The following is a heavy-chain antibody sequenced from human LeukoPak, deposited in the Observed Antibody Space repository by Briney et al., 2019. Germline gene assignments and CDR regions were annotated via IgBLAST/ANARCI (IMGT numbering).Heavy chain of an antibody. CDR3: ARDRGAAAGIFDY. J-gene: IGHJ4*02. CDR2: IYYSGST. Sequence: SETLSLTCTVSGDSISSGSYYWSWIRQPPGKGLEWIGYIYYSGSTNYNPSLKSRVTISVDTSKNQFSLKLSSVTAADTAVYYCARDRGAAAGIFDYWGQGTLVTVSS. V-gene: IGHV4-61*01. CDR1: GDSISSGSYY. D-gene: IGHD6-13*01.